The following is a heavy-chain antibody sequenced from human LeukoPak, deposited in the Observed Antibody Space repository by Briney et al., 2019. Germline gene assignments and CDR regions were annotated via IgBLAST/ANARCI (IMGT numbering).Heavy chain of an antibody. CDR2: ISWNSGSI. CDR3: AKDMNYGGNLYYFDY. Sequence: GGSLILSCAASGFTFDDYAMHWVRQAPGKGLEWVPGISWNSGSIGYADSVKGRFTISRDNAKNSLYLQMNSLRAEDTALYYCAKDMNYGGNLYYFDYWGQGTLVTVSS. J-gene: IGHJ4*02. V-gene: IGHV3-9*01. D-gene: IGHD4-23*01. CDR1: GFTFDDYA.